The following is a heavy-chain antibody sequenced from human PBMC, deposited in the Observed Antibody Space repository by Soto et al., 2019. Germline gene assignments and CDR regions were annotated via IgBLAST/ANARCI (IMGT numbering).Heavy chain of an antibody. CDR2: MNPNSGNT. D-gene: IGHD3-16*01. J-gene: IGHJ4*02. CDR3: ARGRGGAEYYFDS. V-gene: IGHV1-8*01. CDR1: GYTFTSSD. Sequence: QVQLVQSGAEVREPGASVKVSCKASGYTFTSSDINWVRQATGQGLEWMGWMNPNSGNTGYAQKFQGRDTMTRNTSISTAYMELSTLRSEDTAVYYCARGRGGAEYYFDSWGQGTLVTVSS.